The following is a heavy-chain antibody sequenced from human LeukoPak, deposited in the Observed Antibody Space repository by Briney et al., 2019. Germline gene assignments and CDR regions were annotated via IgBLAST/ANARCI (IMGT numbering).Heavy chain of an antibody. J-gene: IGHJ5*01. CDR1: GFTYSRYT. Sequence: PGGSLRLSCAGSGFTYSRYTFNWVRQAPGRGLEWVSAISGDSKYIYYTDSVKGRFTISRDNAKNSVFLQMNSLRVEDTAVYYCARAATVSVGYCSSSSCQADSWGQGTLVTVSS. V-gene: IGHV3-21*01. D-gene: IGHD2-2*01. CDR2: ISGDSKYI. CDR3: ARAATVSVGYCSSSSCQADS.